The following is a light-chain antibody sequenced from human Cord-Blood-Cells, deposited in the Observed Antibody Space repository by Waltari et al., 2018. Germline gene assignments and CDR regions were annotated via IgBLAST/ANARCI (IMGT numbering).Light chain of an antibody. Sequence: QSALTQPASVSGSPGQSITISCTGTSSDVGGYNYVSWYQQHPGKAPKLLIQDVSKGPSGVSNRFAGSKSGNTASLTISGLQAEDEADYYCSSYTSSSTWVFGGGTKLTVL. J-gene: IGLJ3*02. CDR3: SSYTSSSTWV. V-gene: IGLV2-14*01. CDR2: DVS. CDR1: SSDVGGYNY.